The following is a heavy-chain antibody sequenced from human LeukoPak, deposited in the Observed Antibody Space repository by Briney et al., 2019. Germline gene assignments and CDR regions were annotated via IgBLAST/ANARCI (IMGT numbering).Heavy chain of an antibody. CDR2: IYYSGST. CDR1: GDSISKDY. Sequence: SETLSLTCTVSGDSISKDYWSWIRQPPGKGLEWIGYIYYSGSTNYNPSLKSRVTISVDTSKNQFSLKLSSVTAADTAVYYCARQYSSSWYGYFDYWGQGTLVTVSS. CDR3: ARQYSSSWYGYFDY. V-gene: IGHV4-59*08. D-gene: IGHD6-13*01. J-gene: IGHJ4*02.